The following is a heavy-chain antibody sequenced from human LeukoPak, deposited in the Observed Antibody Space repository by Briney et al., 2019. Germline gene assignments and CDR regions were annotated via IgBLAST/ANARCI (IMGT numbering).Heavy chain of an antibody. V-gene: IGHV4-4*07. CDR1: GGSISSYC. Sequence: SETLSLTCAVSGGSISSYCWIWIRQPAGKGLEWIGRICSSGSTIYNPSLKSRVTMSLDMSNNQFSLKLSSVTAADTAVYYCARDRGSDGSDQPDPWGQGTLVTVSS. CDR2: ICSSGST. D-gene: IGHD3-10*01. J-gene: IGHJ5*02. CDR3: ARDRGSDGSDQPDP.